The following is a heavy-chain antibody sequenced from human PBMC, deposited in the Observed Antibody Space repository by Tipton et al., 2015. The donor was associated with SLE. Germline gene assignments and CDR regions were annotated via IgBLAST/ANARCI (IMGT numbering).Heavy chain of an antibody. J-gene: IGHJ3*02. Sequence: SLRLSCVASRFTFSNSGMNWVRQAPGKGLEWISYISSSGSTIFYADSVKGRFTISRVNSKNSLYLQMNSLRAEDTAVYYCASHPRHNRDYSDSVDGLDIWGQGTMVTVSS. CDR2: ISSSGSTI. CDR1: RFTFSNSG. CDR3: ASHPRHNRDYSDSVDGLDI. V-gene: IGHV3-48*03. D-gene: IGHD4-11*01.